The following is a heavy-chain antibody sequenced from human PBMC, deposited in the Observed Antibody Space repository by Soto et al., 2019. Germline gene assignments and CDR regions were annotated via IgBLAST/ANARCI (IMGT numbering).Heavy chain of an antibody. CDR1: GFTFENYA. Sequence: GGSLRLSCAASGFTFENYAMHWVRQGPGKGLEWVAGISWKSGSIGYADSVRGRFTISRDNAKNSLYLQMNSLRPEDTALYYCAKDKVYSNYQYYFASWGQGTLVTVSS. V-gene: IGHV3-9*01. CDR2: ISWKSGSI. CDR3: AKDKVYSNYQYYFAS. J-gene: IGHJ4*02. D-gene: IGHD4-4*01.